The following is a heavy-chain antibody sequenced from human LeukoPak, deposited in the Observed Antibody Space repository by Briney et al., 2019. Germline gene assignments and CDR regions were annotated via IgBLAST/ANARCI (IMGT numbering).Heavy chain of an antibody. CDR1: GGTFSSYA. CDR3: ARDRGSSSFEYFQH. CDR2: IMPIFGTA. Sequence: VKVSCKASGGTFSSYAISWVRQAPGQGLEWMGGIMPIFGTANYAQKFQGRVTITTDESTSTAYMELSSLRSEDTAVYYCARDRGSSSFEYFQHWGQGTLVTVSS. V-gene: IGHV1-69*13. J-gene: IGHJ1*01. D-gene: IGHD6-13*01.